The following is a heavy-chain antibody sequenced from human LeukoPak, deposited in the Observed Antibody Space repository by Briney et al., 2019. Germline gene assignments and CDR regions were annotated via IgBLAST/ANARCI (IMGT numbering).Heavy chain of an antibody. CDR2: IYYSGST. CDR3: ARPTTFTHSDYNYMDV. V-gene: IGHV4-39*01. CDR1: GGSIRSSSYY. D-gene: IGHD3-16*01. J-gene: IGHJ6*03. Sequence: SETLSLTCAVSGGSIRSSSYYWGWFRQPPGKGLEWIGNIYYSGSTYYNPSLKSRVTMSVDTSKNQFSLKLTSVTASDTAVYYCARPTTFTHSDYNYMDVWGKGTTVTVSS.